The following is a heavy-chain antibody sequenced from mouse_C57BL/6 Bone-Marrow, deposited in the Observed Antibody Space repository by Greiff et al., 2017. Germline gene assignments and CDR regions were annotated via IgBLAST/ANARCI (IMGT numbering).Heavy chain of an antibody. J-gene: IGHJ3*01. Sequence: QVQLQQSGAELVKPGASVKMSCKASGYTFTSYWITWVKQRPGQGLEWIGEIYPGSGSTNYNEKFKSKATLTVDTSSSTAYMQLSSLTSEDSAVXYCARAYGSRCDAGFAYWGQGTLVTVSA. CDR1: GYTFTSYW. CDR3: ARAYGSRCDAGFAY. D-gene: IGHD1-1*01. CDR2: IYPGSGST. V-gene: IGHV1-55*01.